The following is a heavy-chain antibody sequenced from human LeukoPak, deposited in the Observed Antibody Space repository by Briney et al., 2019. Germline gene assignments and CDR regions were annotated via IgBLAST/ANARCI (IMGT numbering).Heavy chain of an antibody. Sequence: PGGSLRLSCAASGFTFSSYAMSWVRQAPGKGLEWVSAISGSGGSTYYADSVKGRFTISRDNSKNTLYLQMNSLRAEDTAVYYCAKGGPITMIVVVIQYYFDCWGQGTLVTVSS. CDR2: ISGSGGST. J-gene: IGHJ4*02. CDR3: AKGGPITMIVVVIQYYFDC. CDR1: GFTFSSYA. D-gene: IGHD3-22*01. V-gene: IGHV3-23*01.